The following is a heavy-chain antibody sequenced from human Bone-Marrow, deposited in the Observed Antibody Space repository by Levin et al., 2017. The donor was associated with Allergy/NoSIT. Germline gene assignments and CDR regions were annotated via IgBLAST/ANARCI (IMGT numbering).Heavy chain of an antibody. CDR2: IYHSGST. Sequence: SETLSLTCAVSGGSISSGGYSWSWIRQPPGKGLEWIGYIYHSGSTYYNPSLKSRVTISVDRSKNQFSLKLSSVTAADTAVYYCARSRSDYENFDYWGQGTLVTVSS. J-gene: IGHJ4*02. CDR1: GGSISSGGYS. CDR3: ARSRSDYENFDY. D-gene: IGHD4-17*01. V-gene: IGHV4-30-2*01.